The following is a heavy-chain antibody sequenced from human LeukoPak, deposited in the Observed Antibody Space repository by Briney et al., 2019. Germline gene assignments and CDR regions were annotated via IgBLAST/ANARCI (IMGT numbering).Heavy chain of an antibody. J-gene: IGHJ4*02. CDR3: ARRPGQQHYFDY. Sequence: SETQSLTCTVSGVSISSYYWSWIRQPPGKGLEWIGYIYYSGSTNYSPSLKSRVTISVDTPKNQFSLKLSSVTAADTAVYYCARRPGQQHYFDYWGQGTLVTVSS. CDR1: GVSISSYY. CDR2: IYYSGST. D-gene: IGHD6-13*01. V-gene: IGHV4-59*08.